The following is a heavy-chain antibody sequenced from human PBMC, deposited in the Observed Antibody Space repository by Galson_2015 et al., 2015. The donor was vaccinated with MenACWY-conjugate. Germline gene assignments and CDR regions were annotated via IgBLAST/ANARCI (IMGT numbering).Heavy chain of an antibody. J-gene: IGHJ4*02. V-gene: IGHV4-30-2*04. D-gene: IGHD3-22*01. CDR3: ARAGYDSSGYSDY. Sequence: IYHSGSTYYNPSLKSRVTISVDTSKNQFSLKLSSVTAADTAVYYCARAGYDSSGYSDYWGQGTLVTVSS. CDR2: IYHSGST.